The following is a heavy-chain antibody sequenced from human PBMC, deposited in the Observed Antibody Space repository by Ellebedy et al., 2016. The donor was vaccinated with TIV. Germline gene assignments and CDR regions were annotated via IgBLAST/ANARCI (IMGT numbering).Heavy chain of an antibody. Sequence: MPSETLSLTCTVSGGSISSYYSSWIRHPPGKGLEWIGSFYNIGGTVYNPSLKSRVTISVDTSKNQFSLRLSSVTAADTAVYYCARDRPGSGTWDHWGQGTLVTVSS. J-gene: IGHJ4*02. D-gene: IGHD3-10*01. CDR1: GGSISSYY. CDR3: ARDRPGSGTWDH. V-gene: IGHV4-59*01. CDR2: FYNIGGT.